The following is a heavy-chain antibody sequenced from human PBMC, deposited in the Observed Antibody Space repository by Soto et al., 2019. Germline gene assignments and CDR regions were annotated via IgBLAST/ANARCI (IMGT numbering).Heavy chain of an antibody. D-gene: IGHD2-8*01. CDR1: GYTFTSYG. V-gene: IGHV1-18*01. CDR3: ARDSRYCPNGVCYTECSFDGY. J-gene: IGHJ4*02. CDR2: ISAYNGNT. Sequence: SVKVSCKASGYTFTSYGISWVRQAPGQGLEWMGWISAYNGNTNYAQKLQDRVTMTTDTSTSTAYMELRSLRYDDTAVYYCARDSRYCPNGVCYTECSFDGYWVQ.